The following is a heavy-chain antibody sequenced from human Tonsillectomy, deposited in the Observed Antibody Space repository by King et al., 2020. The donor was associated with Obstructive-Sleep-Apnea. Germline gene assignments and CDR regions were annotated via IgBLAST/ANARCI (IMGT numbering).Heavy chain of an antibody. Sequence: VQLVESGGGLVQPGGSLRLSCAASGFTFSTYWMSWVRQAPGKGLEWVANIKQDGSKEYYVDSVKGRFTISRDNANNSVSLQMNSLRAEDTAVYYCARDYEHSYRKLFTYYYYGMDVWGQGTTVTVSS. D-gene: IGHD5-18*01. CDR1: GFTFSTYW. V-gene: IGHV3-7*03. CDR3: ARDYEHSYRKLFTYYYYGMDV. J-gene: IGHJ6*02. CDR2: IKQDGSKE.